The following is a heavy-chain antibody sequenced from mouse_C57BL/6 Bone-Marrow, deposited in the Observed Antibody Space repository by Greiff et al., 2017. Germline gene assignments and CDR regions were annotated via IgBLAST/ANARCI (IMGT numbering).Heavy chain of an antibody. Sequence: VQLQQPGAELVKPGASVKMSCKASGYTFTSYWITWVKQRPGQGLEWIGDIYPGSGSTNYHEKFKSKATLTVDTSTSTAYMQLSSLTSEDSAVYYCARVWDSTTVGWYFDVWGTGTTVTVSS. V-gene: IGHV1-55*01. D-gene: IGHD1-1*01. CDR1: GYTFTSYW. J-gene: IGHJ1*03. CDR2: IYPGSGST. CDR3: ARVWDSTTVGWYFDV.